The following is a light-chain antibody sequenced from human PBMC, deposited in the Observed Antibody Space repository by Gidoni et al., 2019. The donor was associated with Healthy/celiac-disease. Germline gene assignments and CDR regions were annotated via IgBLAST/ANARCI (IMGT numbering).Light chain of an antibody. CDR3: CSYAGSYTVV. J-gene: IGLJ2*01. CDR1: SSDVGGYNY. V-gene: IGLV2-11*02. CDR2: DVS. Sequence: QSALTQPRSVSAYPGKSVTISCTGNSSDVGGYNYVSWYQQHPGNAPKLMIYDVSKRPSGVPDRFSGSKSGSTASLTISGLQAEEEADYYCCSYAGSYTVVFGGGTKLTVL.